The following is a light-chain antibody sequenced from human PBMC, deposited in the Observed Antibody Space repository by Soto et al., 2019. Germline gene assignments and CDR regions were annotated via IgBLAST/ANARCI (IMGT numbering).Light chain of an antibody. J-gene: IGKJ3*01. CDR3: HQDGSFSFT. CDR2: GAS. V-gene: IGKV3-20*01. CDR1: QSVNSNY. Sequence: EIVLTQSPGTLSLSPGERATLSCRASQSVNSNYLAWYQQKPGQAPRLLIYGASSRATGIPDRFSRSESGTDFTLTISRLEPEDFAVYYCHQDGSFSFTFGAGTTVDIK.